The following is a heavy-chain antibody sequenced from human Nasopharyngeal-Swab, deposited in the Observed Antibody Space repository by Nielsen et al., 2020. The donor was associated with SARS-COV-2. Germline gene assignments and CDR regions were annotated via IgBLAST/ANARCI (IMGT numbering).Heavy chain of an antibody. CDR3: TKEAWLDD. D-gene: IGHD5-24*01. Sequence: GGSLRLSCAASGFSFSTYDMSWVRQAPGKGLEWVSVIYGGDGRTVYADAVKGRFTISRDNSKNMLYLQMNSLRAEDTAVYYCTKEAWLDDWGQGTLVTVSS. J-gene: IGHJ4*02. CDR1: GFSFSTYD. V-gene: IGHV3-23*03. CDR2: IYGGDGRT.